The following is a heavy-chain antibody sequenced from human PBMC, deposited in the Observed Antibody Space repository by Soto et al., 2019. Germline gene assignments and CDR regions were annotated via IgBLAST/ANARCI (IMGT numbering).Heavy chain of an antibody. CDR1: GLTVSRTQ. Sequence: PGGSLRLSCAVSGLTVSRTQMSWVRQAPGKGLQWVSVIYSAGSTYYAKAVKGRFTISRDISEKKIFLELNGLTVDDTAVYYCARAREPEYSSSIFFDYWGRGTVVTVSS. V-gene: IGHV3-53*01. CDR3: ARAREPEYSSSIFFDY. J-gene: IGHJ4*01. D-gene: IGHD6-6*01. CDR2: IYSAGST.